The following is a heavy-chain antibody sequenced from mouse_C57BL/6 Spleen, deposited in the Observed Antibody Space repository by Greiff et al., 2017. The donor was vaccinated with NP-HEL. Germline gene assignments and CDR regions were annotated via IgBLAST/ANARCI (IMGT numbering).Heavy chain of an antibody. V-gene: IGHV5-12*01. J-gene: IGHJ4*01. CDR1: GFTFSDYY. CDR3: ARDYDSAMDY. D-gene: IGHD2-4*01. CDR2: ISNGGGST. Sequence: EVQRVESGGGLVQPGGSLKLSYAASGFTFSDYYMYWVRQTPEKRLEWVAYISNGGGSTYYPDTVKGRFTISRDNAKNTLYLQMSRLKSEDTAMYYCARDYDSAMDYWGQGTSVTVSS.